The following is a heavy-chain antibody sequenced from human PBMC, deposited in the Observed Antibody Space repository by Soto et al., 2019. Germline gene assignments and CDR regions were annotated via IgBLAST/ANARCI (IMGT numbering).Heavy chain of an antibody. J-gene: IGHJ4*02. D-gene: IGHD6-13*01. CDR2: IVVGSGNT. V-gene: IGHV1-58*01. Sequence: SVKVSCKASGFTFTSSAVQWVRQARGQRLEWIGWIVVGSGNTNYAQKFQERVTITRDMSTSTAYMELSSLRSEDTAVYYCAAGPVYSSSWYQFFEYWGQGTLVTVSS. CDR3: AAGPVYSSSWYQFFEY. CDR1: GFTFTSSA.